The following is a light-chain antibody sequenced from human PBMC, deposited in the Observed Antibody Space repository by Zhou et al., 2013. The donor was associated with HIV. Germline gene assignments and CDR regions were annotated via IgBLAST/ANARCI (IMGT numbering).Light chain of an antibody. CDR1: ESILHSDGNTY. Sequence: DIVMTQSPLSLPVTLGQPASISCRSSESILHSDGNTYLSWFHQRPGQSPRRLIYKVSRRDFGVPDRFSGSGSDTDFTLKISRVEAEDVGIYYCMEGSYWPLTFGQGTKVEIK. CDR3: MEGSYWPLT. V-gene: IGKV2-30*02. CDR2: KVS. J-gene: IGKJ2*01.